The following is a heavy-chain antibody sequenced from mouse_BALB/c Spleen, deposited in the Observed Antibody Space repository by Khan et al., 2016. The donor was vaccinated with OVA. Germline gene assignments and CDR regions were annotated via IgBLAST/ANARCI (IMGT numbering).Heavy chain of an antibody. CDR1: GYSFTRYG. V-gene: IGHV2-9*02. Sequence: VELVESGPGLVAPSPSLSITCTVSGYSFTRYGVHWVRQPPGQGLEWLGLTCAGESTKYNGAGMSRLRISNNKSKSLVVVIMISLQTDDTAAYYCARSKYLARYWGQGTTRTVSS. CDR2: TCAGEST. D-gene: IGHD3-3*01. J-gene: IGHJ2*01. CDR3: ARSKYLARY.